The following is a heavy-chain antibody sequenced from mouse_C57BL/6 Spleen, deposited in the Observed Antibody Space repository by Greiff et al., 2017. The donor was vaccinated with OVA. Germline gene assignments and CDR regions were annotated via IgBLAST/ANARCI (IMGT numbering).Heavy chain of an antibody. D-gene: IGHD1-1*01. CDR3: ARNNYGSSPWFAY. CDR2: IDPSDSYT. J-gene: IGHJ3*01. Sequence: VQLQQPGAELVMPGASVKLSCKASGYTFTSYWMHWVKQRPGQGLEWIGEIDPSDSYTNYNQKFKGKSTLTVDKSSSTAYMQLSSLTSEDSAVYYCARNNYGSSPWFAYWGQGTLVTVSA. V-gene: IGHV1-69*01. CDR1: GYTFTSYW.